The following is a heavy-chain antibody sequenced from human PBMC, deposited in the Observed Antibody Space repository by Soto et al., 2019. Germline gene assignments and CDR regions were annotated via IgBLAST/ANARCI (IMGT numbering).Heavy chain of an antibody. V-gene: IGHV4-59*08. CDR2: IYYSGST. D-gene: IGHD3-3*01. CDR3: ARQPRTIFGVVEYYFDY. Sequence: SETLSLTCTVSGGSISSYYWSWIRQPPGKGLEWIGYIYYSGSTNYNPSLKSRVTISVDTSKNQFSLKLSSVTAADTAVYYCARQPRTIFGVVEYYFDYWGQGTLVTVSS. J-gene: IGHJ4*02. CDR1: GGSISSYY.